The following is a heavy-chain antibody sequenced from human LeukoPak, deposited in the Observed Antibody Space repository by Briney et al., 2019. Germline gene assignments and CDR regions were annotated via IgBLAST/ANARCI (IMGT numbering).Heavy chain of an antibody. J-gene: IGHJ6*04. V-gene: IGHV3-11*04. CDR2: ISSSGSTI. Sequence: GGSLRLSCAASGFIVSYSFMGWARQAPGKGLEWVSYISSSGSTIYYADSVKGRFTISRDNAKNSLYLQMNSLRAEDTAVYYCAELGITMIGGVWGKGTTVTISS. D-gene: IGHD3-10*02. CDR3: AELGITMIGGV. CDR1: GFIVSYSF.